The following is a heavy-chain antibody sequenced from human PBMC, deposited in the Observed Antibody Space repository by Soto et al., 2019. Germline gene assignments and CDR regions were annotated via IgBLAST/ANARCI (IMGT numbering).Heavy chain of an antibody. CDR3: ARTSQYYFDY. Sequence: EVQLVESGGGLVQPGGSLRLSCAASGFTFSSYAMYWVRQAPGKGLEYVSAISSNGGSTYYANSVKGRFTISRDNSKNTLYLQMGSLRAEDMAVYYCARTSQYYFDYWGQGTLVTLSS. CDR2: ISSNGGST. V-gene: IGHV3-64*01. J-gene: IGHJ4*02. CDR1: GFTFSSYA.